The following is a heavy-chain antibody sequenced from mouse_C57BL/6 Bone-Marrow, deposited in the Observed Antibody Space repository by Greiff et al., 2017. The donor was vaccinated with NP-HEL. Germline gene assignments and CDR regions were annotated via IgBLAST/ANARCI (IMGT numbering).Heavy chain of an antibody. CDR1: GFTFSDYG. V-gene: IGHV5-17*01. Sequence: EVKLVESGGGLVKPGGSPKLSCAASGFTFSDYGMHWVRPAPEKGLEWVAYISSGSSTIYYADTVKGRFTISRDNAKNTLFLQMTSLRSEDTAMYYCARRYRGLYYYAMDYWGQGTSVTVSS. CDR2: ISSGSSTI. CDR3: ARRYRGLYYYAMDY. D-gene: IGHD2-12*01. J-gene: IGHJ4*01.